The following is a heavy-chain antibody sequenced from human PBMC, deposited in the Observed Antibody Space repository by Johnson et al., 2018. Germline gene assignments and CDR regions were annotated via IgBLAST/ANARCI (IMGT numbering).Heavy chain of an antibody. CDR3: ARGGRGGWEYFQD. CDR1: EFTFSDYA. V-gene: IGHV3-23*04. J-gene: IGHJ1*01. Sequence: EEQLGEGGGGLVQHGGSLRLSCAASEFTFSDYAMNWVRQAPGKGLEWVSRIGDTGTSTYYADSVKGRFTISRDNSKNTLFLQMNSLSAEDTALYYCARGGRGGWEYFQDWGQGTLVTVSS. CDR2: IGDTGTST. D-gene: IGHD6-19*01.